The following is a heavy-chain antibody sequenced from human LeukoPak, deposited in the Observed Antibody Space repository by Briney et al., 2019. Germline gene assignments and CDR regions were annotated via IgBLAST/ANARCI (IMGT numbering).Heavy chain of an antibody. J-gene: IGHJ4*02. V-gene: IGHV4-39*01. Sequence: PSETLSLTCTVSGGSISSRPYYWGWVRQPPGKGLEWIGSISYNGSIHYNPSLKSRVTISVDTSKNHFSLRLSSVTAADTAVYYCATLEIGDYYFDYWGQGTLVTVSS. CDR3: ATLEIGDYYFDY. CDR2: ISYNGSI. CDR1: GGSISSRPYY. D-gene: IGHD3-16*01.